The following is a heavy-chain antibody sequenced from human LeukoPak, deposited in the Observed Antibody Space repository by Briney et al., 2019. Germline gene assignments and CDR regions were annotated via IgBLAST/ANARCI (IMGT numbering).Heavy chain of an antibody. Sequence: PSETLSLTCTVSGGSISSYYWSWIRQPPGKGLEWIGYIYYTGSTNYNPSLKSRVTISVDTSKNQFSLKLSSVTAADTAVYYCGSGNSVVTFDYWGQGTLVTVSS. J-gene: IGHJ4*02. V-gene: IGHV4-59*08. CDR2: IYYTGST. CDR1: GGSISSYY. D-gene: IGHD1/OR15-1a*01. CDR3: GSGNSVVTFDY.